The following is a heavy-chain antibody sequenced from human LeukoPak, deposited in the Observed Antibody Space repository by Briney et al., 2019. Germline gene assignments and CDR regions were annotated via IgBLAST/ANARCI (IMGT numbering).Heavy chain of an antibody. V-gene: IGHV4-59*01. J-gene: IGHJ6*02. CDR1: GGSISSYY. CDR3: ASGKAYCGGDCYYYYYYGMDV. D-gene: IGHD2-21*02. Sequence: PSETLSLTCTVSGGSISSYYWSWIRQPPGKGLEWIGYIYYSGSTNYNPSLKSRVTISVDTSKNQFSLKLSSVTAADTAVYYCASGKAYCGGDCYYYYYYGMDVWGQGTTVTVSS. CDR2: IYYSGST.